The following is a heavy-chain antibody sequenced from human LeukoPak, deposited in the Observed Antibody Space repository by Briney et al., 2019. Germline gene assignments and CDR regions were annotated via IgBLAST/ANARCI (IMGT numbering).Heavy chain of an antibody. Sequence: GASVKVSCKAAGYTFTSYDINWVRQAPGQGLEWMGWMNPNSGNTGYAQKFQGRVTMTRNTSISTAYMELSSLRSEHTAVYYCARAKKQILAYGMDVWGQGTTVTVSS. V-gene: IGHV1-8*01. CDR2: MNPNSGNT. CDR1: GYTFTSYD. D-gene: IGHD3-3*01. J-gene: IGHJ6*02. CDR3: ARAKKQILAYGMDV.